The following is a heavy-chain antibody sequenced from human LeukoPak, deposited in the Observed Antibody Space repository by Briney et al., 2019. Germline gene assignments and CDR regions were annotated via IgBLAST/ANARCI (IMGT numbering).Heavy chain of an antibody. V-gene: IGHV4-59*08. CDR1: GGSISTYY. D-gene: IGHD3-22*01. J-gene: IGHJ4*02. Sequence: PSETLSLTCTVSGGSISTYYWSWIRQPPGKGLEWIGYIYSSGGTNYNPSLKSRVTISVDMSKNQFSLKLRSVTAADTAVYYCARHAYYYDTSGYLPYYFDYWGQGALLIVSS. CDR2: IYSSGGT. CDR3: ARHAYYYDTSGYLPYYFDY.